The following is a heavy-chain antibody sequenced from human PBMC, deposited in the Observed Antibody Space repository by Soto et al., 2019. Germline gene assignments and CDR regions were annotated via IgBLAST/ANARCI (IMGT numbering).Heavy chain of an antibody. CDR2: VFHSGST. J-gene: IGHJ4*02. CDR3: ARDVGSSHGPGHPHYFDY. Sequence: SETLSLTCTVAGGSISSYYWNWIRQPPGKGLEWIGYVFHSGSTNYNPSLKSRVSISLNTSKNQFSLKLTSVTAADTAVYYCARDVGSSHGPGHPHYFDYWGQGTLVTVSS. D-gene: IGHD2-2*01. V-gene: IGHV4-59*12. CDR1: GGSISSYY.